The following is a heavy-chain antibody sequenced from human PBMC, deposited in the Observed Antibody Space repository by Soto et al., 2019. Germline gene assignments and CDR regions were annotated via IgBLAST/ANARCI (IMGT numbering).Heavy chain of an antibody. CDR3: ATEQREPLVPGWFDP. J-gene: IGHJ5*02. CDR1: GFTFSSYA. V-gene: IGHV3-23*01. D-gene: IGHD6-6*01. CDR2: ISGSGGST. Sequence: GGSLRLSCAASGFTFSSYAMSWVRQAPGKGLEWVSAISGSGGSTYYADSVKGRFTISRDNSKNTLYLQMNSLRAEDTAVYYCATEQREPLVPGWFDPWGQGTLVTVSS.